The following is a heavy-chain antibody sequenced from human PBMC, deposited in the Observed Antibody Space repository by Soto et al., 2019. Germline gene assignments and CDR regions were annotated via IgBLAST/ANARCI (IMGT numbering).Heavy chain of an antibody. CDR1: GGSVSSGSYY. V-gene: IGHV4-61*01. Sequence: SETLSLTCTVSGGSVSSGSYYWSWIRQPPGKGLEWIGYIYYSGSTNYNPSLKSRVTISVDTSKNQFSLKLSSVTAADTAVYYCARDRSLYRDFDYWGQGTLVTVSS. D-gene: IGHD3-16*02. J-gene: IGHJ4*02. CDR2: IYYSGST. CDR3: ARDRSLYRDFDY.